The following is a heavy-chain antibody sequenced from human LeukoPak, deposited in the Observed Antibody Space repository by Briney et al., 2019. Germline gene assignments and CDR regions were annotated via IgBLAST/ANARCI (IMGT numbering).Heavy chain of an antibody. CDR3: ARGFGPPDY. CDR1: GGSFSGYY. CDR2: INHSGST. J-gene: IGHJ4*02. D-gene: IGHD3-16*01. Sequence: SETLSLTCAVYGGSFSGYYWSWTRQPPGKGLEWIGEINHSGSTNYNPSLKSRVTISVDTSKNQFSLKLSSVTAADTAVYYCARGFGPPDYWGQGTLVTVSS. V-gene: IGHV4-34*01.